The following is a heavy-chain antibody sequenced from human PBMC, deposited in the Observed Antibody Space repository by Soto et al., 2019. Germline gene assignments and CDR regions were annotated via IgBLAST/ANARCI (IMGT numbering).Heavy chain of an antibody. CDR3: VKLRLELLYLDS. D-gene: IGHD1-7*01. CDR1: GFTFNRYG. CDR2: ISGSGDST. V-gene: IGHV3-23*01. Sequence: EVQLSESGGGLVQPGGSLRLSCAASGFTFNRYGMSWVRQAPGKGLEWVSAISGSGDSTYYADSVKGRFTIPRDSSNNTLYLQMNNLRADDTALYFCVKLRLELLYLDSWGLGALVIVSS. J-gene: IGHJ4*02.